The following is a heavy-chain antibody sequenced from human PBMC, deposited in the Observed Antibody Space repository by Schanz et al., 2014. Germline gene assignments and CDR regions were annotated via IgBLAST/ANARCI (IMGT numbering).Heavy chain of an antibody. J-gene: IGHJ4*02. Sequence: QVQLVESGGGVVQPGRSVRLSCAASGFTFSRYAMHWVRQAPGKGLEWVAVISNDGSDEHYADSVKGRFTISRDNSKNQLYLQMNSLRAEDTAVYYCARESPFGGDCFSHWGQGTLVTVSS. D-gene: IGHD2-21*01. CDR3: ARESPFGGDCFSH. V-gene: IGHV3-30*04. CDR1: GFTFSRYA. CDR2: ISNDGSDE.